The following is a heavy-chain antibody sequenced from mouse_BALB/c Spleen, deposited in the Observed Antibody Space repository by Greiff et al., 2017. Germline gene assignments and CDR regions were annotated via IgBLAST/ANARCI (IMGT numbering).Heavy chain of an antibody. V-gene: IGHV5-4*02. CDR3: ARGSVCITPGYAMDD. D-gene: IGHD1-2*01. CDR1: GFTFSDYY. CDR2: ISDGGSYT. J-gene: IGHJ4*01. Sequence: DVQLVESGGGLVKPGGSVKLSCTASGFTFSDYYMYWVRQTPEKRLEWVATISDGGSYTYYPDSVKGRFTISRDNAKNNLYLQMSSLKSEDTAMYYCARGSVCITPGYAMDDWGQGTSVTVSS.